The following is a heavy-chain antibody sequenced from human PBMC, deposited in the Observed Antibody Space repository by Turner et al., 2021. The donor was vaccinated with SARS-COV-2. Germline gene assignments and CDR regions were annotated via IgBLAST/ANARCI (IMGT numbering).Heavy chain of an antibody. CDR3: AREKARAGILGDM. J-gene: IGHJ3*02. D-gene: IGHD1-1*01. CDR1: GVSFSCYA. CDR2: LSENGNNE. Sequence: QVKLLESGGGVVQHSRYLKHSLSASGVSFSCYAMHWVHQAPGRGMDWVADLSENGNNEYNAESVKGRITTSRDNSKNILDLQMNSMKTDDTAVYDCAREKARAGILGDMWGQGTMVTVSS. V-gene: IGHV3-30*04.